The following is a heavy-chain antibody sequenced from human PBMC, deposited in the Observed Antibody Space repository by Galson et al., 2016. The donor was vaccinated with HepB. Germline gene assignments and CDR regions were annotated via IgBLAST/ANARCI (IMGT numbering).Heavy chain of an antibody. CDR2: IWYGGDNK. CDR3: AREKGAAAGIDY. CDR1: GFTFSTYG. D-gene: IGHD6-25*01. V-gene: IGHV3-33*01. J-gene: IGHJ4*02. Sequence: SLRLSCAASGFTFSTYGMHWVRQAPGKGLDWVAVIWYGGDNKKFADSVKGRFTISTDSSKNTVSLHMNSLTVEDTAIYYCAREKGAAAGIDYWGQGTVVTVSS.